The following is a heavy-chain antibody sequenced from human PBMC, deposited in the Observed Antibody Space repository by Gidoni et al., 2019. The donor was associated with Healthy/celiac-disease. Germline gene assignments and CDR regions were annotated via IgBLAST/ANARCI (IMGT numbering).Heavy chain of an antibody. V-gene: IGHV4-39*01. D-gene: IGHD2-2*03. CDR1: ACSISSSSYY. Sequence: QLQLQESGPGLLKPSETLSLTCTVSACSISSSSYYWGWIRQTPGKGLEWRGSIYYSGSTYYNPALKSRVTISVDTSKNQFSLKLSSVTAADTAVYYCARHTPRWIYAFDIWGQGTMVTVSS. CDR3: ARHTPRWIYAFDI. CDR2: IYYSGST. J-gene: IGHJ3*02.